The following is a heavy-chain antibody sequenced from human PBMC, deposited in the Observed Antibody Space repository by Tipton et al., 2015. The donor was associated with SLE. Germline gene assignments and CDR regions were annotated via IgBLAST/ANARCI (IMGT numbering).Heavy chain of an antibody. CDR3: ARSGMGSSGWHVDY. V-gene: IGHV4-59*01. CDR1: GGSISLYY. D-gene: IGHD6-19*01. J-gene: IGHJ4*02. CDR2: IYYSGST. Sequence: TLSLTCTVSGGSISLYYWSWIRQPPGKGLEWIGYIYYSGSTNYNPSLKSRVTISVDTSKNQFSLKLSSVTAADTAVYYCARSGMGSSGWHVDYWGQGTLVTVSS.